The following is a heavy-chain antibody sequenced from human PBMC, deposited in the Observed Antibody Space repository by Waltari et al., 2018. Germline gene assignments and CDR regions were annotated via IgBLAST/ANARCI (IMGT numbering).Heavy chain of an antibody. CDR1: GPAVGNWG. D-gene: IGHD3-22*01. V-gene: IGHV3-64*07. J-gene: IGHJ5*02. Sequence: EVQLVESGGGLVQPGGSRGLSCSALGPAVGNWGMHWVRQAPGEGLELVSAISPSGDTTDYADSVKGRFTISRDNSKNTIYLQMDSLRLEDMAVYYCATGSAYYYDTWGQGILVTVSS. CDR3: ATGSAYYYDT. CDR2: ISPSGDTT.